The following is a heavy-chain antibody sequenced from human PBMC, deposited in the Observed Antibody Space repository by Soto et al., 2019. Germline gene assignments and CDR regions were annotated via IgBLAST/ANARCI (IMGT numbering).Heavy chain of an antibody. D-gene: IGHD2-2*01. CDR2: IWYDGSNK. V-gene: IGHV3-33*01. Sequence: GGSLRLSCAASGFTFSSYGMHWVRQAPGKGLEWVAVIWYDGSNKYYADSVKGRFTISRDNSKNTLYLQMNSLRAEDTAVYYCARGYQVRGHLDYWGQGTLVTVSS. CDR3: ARGYQVRGHLDY. J-gene: IGHJ4*02. CDR1: GFTFSSYG.